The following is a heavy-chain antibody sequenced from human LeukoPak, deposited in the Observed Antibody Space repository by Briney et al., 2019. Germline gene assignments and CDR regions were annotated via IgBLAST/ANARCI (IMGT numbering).Heavy chain of an antibody. CDR2: IWYDGSNK. J-gene: IGHJ4*02. V-gene: IGHV3-33*06. D-gene: IGHD1-26*01. Sequence: RSGGSLRLSCAASGFTFSSYGMHWVRQAPGKGLEWVAVIWYDGSNKYYADSVKGRFTISRDNSKNTLYLQMNSLRAEDTAVYYCAKEWGSYREYFDYWGPGTLVTVFS. CDR3: AKEWGSYREYFDY. CDR1: GFTFSSYG.